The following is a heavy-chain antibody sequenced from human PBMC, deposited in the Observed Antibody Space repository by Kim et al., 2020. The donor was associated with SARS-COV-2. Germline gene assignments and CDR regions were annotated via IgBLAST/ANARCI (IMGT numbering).Heavy chain of an antibody. Sequence: SETLSLTCTVSGGSISSYYWSWIRQPPGKGLEWIGYIYYSGSTNYNPSLKSRVTISVDTSKNKFSLKLSSVTAADTAVYYCARSIARHTHDYWGQGTLVTVSS. CDR3: ARSIARHTHDY. V-gene: IGHV4-59*08. D-gene: IGHD6-6*01. J-gene: IGHJ4*02. CDR2: IYYSGST. CDR1: GGSISSYY.